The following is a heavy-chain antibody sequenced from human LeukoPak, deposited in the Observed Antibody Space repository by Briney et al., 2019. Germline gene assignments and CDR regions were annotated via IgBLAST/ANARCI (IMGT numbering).Heavy chain of an antibody. D-gene: IGHD5-18*01. J-gene: IGHJ4*02. Sequence: SETLSLTCTVSGGSIFSYYWTWIRQPPGKGLEWIGYISYSGLTSYNPSLKSRVTISVDTSKNQFSLRLNSLTAADTAVYYCARQGYSYGYMAYWGQGTLVTVSS. CDR2: ISYSGLT. CDR3: ARQGYSYGYMAY. V-gene: IGHV4-59*08. CDR1: GGSIFSYY.